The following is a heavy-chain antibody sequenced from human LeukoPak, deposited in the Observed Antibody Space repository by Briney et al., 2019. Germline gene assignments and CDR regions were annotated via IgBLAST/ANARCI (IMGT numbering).Heavy chain of an antibody. V-gene: IGHV3-30*18. J-gene: IGHJ6*02. CDR1: GFTLSSYG. Sequence: PGGSLRLSCAASGFTLSSYGMHWVRQAPGKGLEWVAVISYDGSNKYYADSVKGRFTISRDNSKNTLYLQMNSLRAEDTAVYYCAKDRYSSSWYYYYYGMDVWGQGTTVTVSS. D-gene: IGHD6-13*01. CDR2: ISYDGSNK. CDR3: AKDRYSSSWYYYYYGMDV.